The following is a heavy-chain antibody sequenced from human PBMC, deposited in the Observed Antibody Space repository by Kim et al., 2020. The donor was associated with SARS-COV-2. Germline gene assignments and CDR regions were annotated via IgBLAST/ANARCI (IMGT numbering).Heavy chain of an antibody. CDR2: IYYSGSA. CDR1: GGSISSGDYY. J-gene: IGHJ4*02. D-gene: IGHD2-8*02. CDR3: ARDTGTGGIY. Sequence: SETLSLTCTVSGGSISSGDYYWSWIRQHPGKGLEWIGYIYYSGSAYYNPSLRSRVTISVDTSENQFSLKLSSVTAADTAVYYCARDTGTGGIYWGQGTLVTVSS. V-gene: IGHV4-31*03.